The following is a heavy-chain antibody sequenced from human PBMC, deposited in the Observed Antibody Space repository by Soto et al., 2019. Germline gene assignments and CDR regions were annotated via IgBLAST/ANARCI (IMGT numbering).Heavy chain of an antibody. CDR1: GFTFSSYW. Sequence: EVQLVESGGGLVQPGGSLRLSCVASGFTFSSYWMNWVRQAPGKGLEWVANIKQDGTEKHYVDSVKDRFTISRDNAKSSLHLQLNSLRADDTAVYYCAGGTGWFIVDWGQGTLVTVSS. D-gene: IGHD6-19*01. CDR3: AGGTGWFIVD. J-gene: IGHJ4*02. V-gene: IGHV3-7*02. CDR2: IKQDGTEK.